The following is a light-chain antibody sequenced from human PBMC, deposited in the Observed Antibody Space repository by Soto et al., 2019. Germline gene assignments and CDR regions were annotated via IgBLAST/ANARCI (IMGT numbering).Light chain of an antibody. V-gene: IGKV4-1*01. CDR2: WAS. J-gene: IGKJ2*01. CDR3: KQYYSTPPYT. Sequence: DIVMTPSPDSLAVSLGERATINCKSSQSVLYSSNNKNYLAWYQQQPGQPPKLLIYWASTRESGVPDRFSGSCSGTDFTLTISSLQAEDVAGYYCKQYYSTPPYTFGQGTKLEIK. CDR1: QSVLYSSNNKNY.